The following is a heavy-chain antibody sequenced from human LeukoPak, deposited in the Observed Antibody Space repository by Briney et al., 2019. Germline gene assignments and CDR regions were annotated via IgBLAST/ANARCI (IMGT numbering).Heavy chain of an antibody. CDR3: ARAPRDRGYCGATSCFEYMDV. CDR2: IYYTGNT. Sequence: PSETLSLTCSVSGDSITGYYWGWIRQPPGKGLEWIGNIYYTGNTYYNSSLKSRVTISVDTSKTQFSLKVTSVTAADTAVYYCARAPRDRGYCGATSCFEYMDVWGRGTTVTISS. CDR1: GDSITGYY. J-gene: IGHJ6*03. D-gene: IGHD2-2*01. V-gene: IGHV4-39*07.